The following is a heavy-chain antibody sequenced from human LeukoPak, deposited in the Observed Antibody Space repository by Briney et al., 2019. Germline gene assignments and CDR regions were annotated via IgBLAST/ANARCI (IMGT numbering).Heavy chain of an antibody. CDR1: GGSISSYY. CDR3: ARDLAAGGFDP. D-gene: IGHD6-13*01. CDR2: IYYSGST. J-gene: IGHJ5*02. V-gene: IGHV4-59*12. Sequence: PSETLSLTCTVSGGSISSYYWSWIRQPPGKGLEWIGYIYYSGSTNYNPSLKSRVTISVDTSKNQFSLKLRSVTAADTAVYYCARDLAAGGFDPWGQGTLVTVSS.